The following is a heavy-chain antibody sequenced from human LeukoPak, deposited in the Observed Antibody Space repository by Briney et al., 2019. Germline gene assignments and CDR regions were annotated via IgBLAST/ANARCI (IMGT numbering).Heavy chain of an antibody. J-gene: IGHJ4*02. CDR3: ARETYSGNQRGFDY. Sequence: SETLSLTCTVSGGSASNSDYYWSWIRQPPGKGLEWIGYIYYSGSTRYNPSLKSRATVSVDMSKNQFSLKLRSVTAADTAVYYCARETYSGNQRGFDYWGQGTLVTVSS. V-gene: IGHV4-30-4*01. CDR2: IYYSGST. CDR1: GGSASNSDYY. D-gene: IGHD1-26*01.